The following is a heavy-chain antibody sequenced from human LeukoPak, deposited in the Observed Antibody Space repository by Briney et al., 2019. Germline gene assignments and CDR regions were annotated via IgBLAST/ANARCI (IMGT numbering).Heavy chain of an antibody. CDR3: AKGGGYGSGTYSED. D-gene: IGHD3-10*01. Sequence: GGSLRLSCAASGFFFSTYGMTWFRQAPGRGLEWVSGISGSGLNTYYADSVKGRFTSSRDNSKNMLYLQMNSLRAEDTAVYYCAKGGGYGSGTYSEDWGQGILVTVSS. V-gene: IGHV3-23*01. CDR2: ISGSGLNT. J-gene: IGHJ4*02. CDR1: GFFFSTYG.